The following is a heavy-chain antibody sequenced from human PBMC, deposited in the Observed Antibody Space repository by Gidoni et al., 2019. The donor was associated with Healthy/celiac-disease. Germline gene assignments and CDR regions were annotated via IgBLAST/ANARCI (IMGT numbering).Heavy chain of an antibody. CDR1: GRSFRGYY. J-gene: IGHJ4*02. CDR2: ITHSGST. CDR3: ARARIAARHFDY. D-gene: IGHD6-6*01. V-gene: IGHV4-34*01. Sequence: QVQLQQWGAGLLKPSETLSLPCAVYGRSFRGYYWSWIRQPPGTGLEWIGEITHSGSTNYNPSLKSRVTISVDTSKNQFSLKLSSVTAADTAVYYCARARIAARHFDYWGQGTLVTVSS.